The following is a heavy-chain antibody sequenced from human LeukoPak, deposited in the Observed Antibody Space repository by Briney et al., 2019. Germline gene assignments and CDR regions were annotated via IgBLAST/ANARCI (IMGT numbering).Heavy chain of an antibody. V-gene: IGHV3-7*01. CDR2: IKQDGSEK. CDR3: AKDWARRPLIAVDGINAYYFDY. CDR1: GFTFSIYW. D-gene: IGHD6-19*01. Sequence: GGSLRLSCAASGFTFSIYWMSWVRQAPGKGLEGVANIKQDGSEKYYVDSVKGRFTISRDNAKNTLYIQMTSLRAEDTAVYYCAKDWARRPLIAVDGINAYYFDYWGQGPMVTVSS. J-gene: IGHJ4*02.